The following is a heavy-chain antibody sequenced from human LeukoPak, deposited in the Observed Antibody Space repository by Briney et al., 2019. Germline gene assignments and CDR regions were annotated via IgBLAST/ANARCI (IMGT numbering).Heavy chain of an antibody. V-gene: IGHV1-18*01. CDR2: ISAHTGNT. J-gene: IGHJ5*02. D-gene: IGHD3-16*01. CDR1: GYTFSNHG. CDR3: ARAEGDYDPLNWIDP. Sequence: ASVTVSCKASGYTFSNHGIGWVRQAPGQGLEWVGWISAHTGNTNYAQKVQGRVTMTTDTSTSTACMELRSLTSDDTAVYYCARAEGDYDPLNWIDPWGQGTLVIVSS.